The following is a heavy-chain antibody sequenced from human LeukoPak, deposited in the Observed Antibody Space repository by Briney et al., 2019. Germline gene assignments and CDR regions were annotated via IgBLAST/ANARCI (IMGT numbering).Heavy chain of an antibody. J-gene: IGHJ4*02. D-gene: IGHD4-17*01. V-gene: IGHV4-39*01. Sequence: PSETLSLTCTVSGGSISSSSYYWGWIRQPPGKGLEWIVSIYYSGSTYYNPSLKSRVTISVDTSKNQFSLKLSSVTAADTAVYYCARLNDYGDRNEYYFDYWGQGTLVTVSS. CDR3: ARLNDYGDRNEYYFDY. CDR1: GGSISSSSYY. CDR2: IYYSGST.